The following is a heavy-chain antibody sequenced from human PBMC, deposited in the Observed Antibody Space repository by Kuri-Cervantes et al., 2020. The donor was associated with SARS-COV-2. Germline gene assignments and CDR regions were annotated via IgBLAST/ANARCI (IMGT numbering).Heavy chain of an antibody. CDR2: IYYGGST. CDR1: GGSISSYY. V-gene: IGHV4-59*12. Sequence: SETLSLTCTVSGGSISSYYWSWIRQPPGKGLEWIGYIYYGGSTNYNPSLKSRVTISVDTSKNQFSLKLSSVTAADTAVYYCARGSGYSSGWPLNWFDPWGQGNRVTVSS. J-gene: IGHJ5*02. CDR3: ARGSGYSSGWPLNWFDP. D-gene: IGHD6-19*01.